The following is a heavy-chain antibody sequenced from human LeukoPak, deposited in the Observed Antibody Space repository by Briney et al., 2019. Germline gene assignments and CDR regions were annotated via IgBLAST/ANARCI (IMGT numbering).Heavy chain of an antibody. CDR3: AKEDSSGWYHHFDY. V-gene: IGHV3-23*01. CDR1: GLSFGDYT. J-gene: IGHJ4*02. CDR2: ISRNGAAT. Sequence: PGGSLRLSCEASGLSFGDYTMHWVRQAPGKGLEWVSLISRNGAATKYADSVKGRFTISRDNSKNTLYLQMNSLRAEDTAVYYCAKEDSSGWYHHFDYWGQGTLVTVSS. D-gene: IGHD6-19*01.